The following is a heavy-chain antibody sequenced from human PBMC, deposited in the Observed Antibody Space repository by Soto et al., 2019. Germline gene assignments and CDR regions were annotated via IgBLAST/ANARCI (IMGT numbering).Heavy chain of an antibody. CDR1: GGSMNNFY. CDR3: ARDLVRGVIGY. D-gene: IGHD3-10*01. V-gene: IGHV4-59*01. J-gene: IGHJ4*02. CDR2: IYHSGTT. Sequence: QVQVQESGPGLVKPSETLSLTCTVSGGSMNNFYWSWIQQPPGKGLEWIGYIYHSGTTNYNPSLRGRVTISIDTSKSQFSLRLSSVTAADTAVYYCARDLVRGVIGYWGQGTLVTVSS.